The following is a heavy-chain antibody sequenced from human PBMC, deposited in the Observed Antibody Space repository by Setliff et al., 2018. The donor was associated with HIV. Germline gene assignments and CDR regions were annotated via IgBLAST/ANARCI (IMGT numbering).Heavy chain of an antibody. CDR2: MKYDGTEI. Sequence: GSLRLSCAASGFSFRTYWTSWVRQAPGKGLEWVANMKYDGTEIYYVDAVKGRFTISRDNAKKSVFLHMNSLRGEDTAVYYCVREGEYFDTIGHYLVRRFFDLWGQGTMVTVSS. CDR3: VREGEYFDTIGHYLVRRFFDL. J-gene: IGHJ3*01. D-gene: IGHD3-9*01. V-gene: IGHV3-7*01. CDR1: GFSFRTYW.